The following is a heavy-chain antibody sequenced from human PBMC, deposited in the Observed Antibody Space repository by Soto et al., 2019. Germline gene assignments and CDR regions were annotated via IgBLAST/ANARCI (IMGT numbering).Heavy chain of an antibody. J-gene: IGHJ4*02. V-gene: IGHV2-5*02. CDR3: AHSPGYYYGSGGPFDY. D-gene: IGHD3-10*01. Sequence: QITLKESGPTLVKPTQTLTLTCTFSGFSLSTSGVGVGWIRQPPGKALEWLALIYWDDDKRYSPSLKSRLTITKDTSRSQVVLTMTNMDPVDTATYYCAHSPGYYYGSGGPFDYWGQGTLVTVSS. CDR1: GFSLSTSGVG. CDR2: IYWDDDK.